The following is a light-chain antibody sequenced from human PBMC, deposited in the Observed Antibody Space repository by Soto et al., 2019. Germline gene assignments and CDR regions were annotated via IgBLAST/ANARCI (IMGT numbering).Light chain of an antibody. CDR3: QQYKSYWT. V-gene: IGKV1-5*03. CDR2: KAS. Sequence: DIQMTQCPSTLSASVGDRVTITCRASQNINSWLAWYQQKPGKAPNLLIYKASSLESGVPSRFSGSGSGTEFTLTISSLQPDDFATYYCQQYKSYWTFGQGTKVDIK. CDR1: QNINSW. J-gene: IGKJ1*01.